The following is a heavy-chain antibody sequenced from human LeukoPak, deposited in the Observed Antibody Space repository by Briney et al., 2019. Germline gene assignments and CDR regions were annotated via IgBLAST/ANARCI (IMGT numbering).Heavy chain of an antibody. J-gene: IGHJ5*02. Sequence: PGGSLRLSCAASGFTFSSYEMNWVRQAPGKGLEWVSYISTSSSIIYYADSVKGRFTISRDNAKNSLYLQMNSLRAEDTAVYYCAREGYSSSWYSSWGQGTLVTVSS. V-gene: IGHV3-48*03. D-gene: IGHD6-13*01. CDR3: AREGYSSSWYSS. CDR1: GFTFSSYE. CDR2: ISTSSSII.